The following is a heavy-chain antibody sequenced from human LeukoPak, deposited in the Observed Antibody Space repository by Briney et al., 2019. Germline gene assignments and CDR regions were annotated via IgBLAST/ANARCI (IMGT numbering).Heavy chain of an antibody. Sequence: GESLKISCKGSGYSFTSYWIGWVRQMPGKGLEWMGIIYPGDSDTRYSPSFQGQVTISADKSISTAYLQWSSLKASDTAMYYCARSLFGVVIKPNWFDPWGQGTLVTVSS. CDR2: IYPGDSDT. CDR3: ARSLFGVVIKPNWFDP. V-gene: IGHV5-51*01. D-gene: IGHD3-3*01. CDR1: GYSFTSYW. J-gene: IGHJ5*02.